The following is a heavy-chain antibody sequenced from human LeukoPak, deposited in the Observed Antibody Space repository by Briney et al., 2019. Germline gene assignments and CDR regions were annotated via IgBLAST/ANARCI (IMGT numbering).Heavy chain of an antibody. D-gene: IGHD3-10*01. CDR1: GGSLSSAGHY. CDR2: VYYSGST. CDR3: ARSGRELWFGELLQHWFDP. V-gene: IGHV4-31*03. J-gene: IGHJ5*02. Sequence: SETLSLTCTVSGGSLSSAGHYWTWIRQQPGKGLEWIGYVYYSGSTYYNPSLESRLTISLDTSKNQFSLRLTSVTAADTAVYYCARSGRELWFGELLQHWFDPWGQGTLVTVSS.